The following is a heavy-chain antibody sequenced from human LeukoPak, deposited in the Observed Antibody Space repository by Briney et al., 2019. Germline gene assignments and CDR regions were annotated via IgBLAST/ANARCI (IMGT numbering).Heavy chain of an antibody. CDR1: GFTFSSYS. D-gene: IGHD3-22*01. V-gene: IGHV3-23*01. Sequence: GGSLGLSCAASGFTFSSYSMTWVRQAPGKGLEWVSVISASGGTTYYADSVRGRFTISRDNSKNTLYLQMNSLRPEDTAVYYCAKYRHDSSGGRNFDYWGQGTLVTVSS. J-gene: IGHJ4*02. CDR2: ISASGGTT. CDR3: AKYRHDSSGGRNFDY.